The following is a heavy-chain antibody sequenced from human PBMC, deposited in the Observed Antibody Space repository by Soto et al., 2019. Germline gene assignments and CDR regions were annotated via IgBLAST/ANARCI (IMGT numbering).Heavy chain of an antibody. CDR2: ISGSGGST. V-gene: IGHV3-23*01. CDR1: GFTFSSYA. Sequence: GGSLRLSCAASGFTFSSYAMSWVRQAPGKGLEWVSAISGSGGSTYYADSVKGRFTISRDNSKNTLYLQMNSLRAEDTAVYYCAKDSSFKRNNYRPNPFDFCDQGTLVTVSA. D-gene: IGHD4-4*01. J-gene: IGHJ4*01. CDR3: AKDSSFKRNNYRPNPFDF.